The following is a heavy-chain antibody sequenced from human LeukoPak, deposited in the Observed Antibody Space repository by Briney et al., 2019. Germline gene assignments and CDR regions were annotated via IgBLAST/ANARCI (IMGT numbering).Heavy chain of an antibody. J-gene: IGHJ5*02. CDR1: GGSISSSTYF. CDR3: ARDRYYYDSSGYLNWFDP. Sequence: SETLSLTCTVSGGSISSSTYFWGWIRQPPGKGLEWIGTIYYSGSTYYNPSLKSRVTMSVDTSKNQFSLKLSSVTAADTAVYYCARDRYYYDSSGYLNWFDPWGQGTLVTVSS. V-gene: IGHV4-39*07. CDR2: IYYSGST. D-gene: IGHD3-22*01.